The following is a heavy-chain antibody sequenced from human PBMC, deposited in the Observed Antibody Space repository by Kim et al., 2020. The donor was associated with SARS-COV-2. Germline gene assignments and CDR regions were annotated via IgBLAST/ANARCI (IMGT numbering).Heavy chain of an antibody. D-gene: IGHD3-22*01. J-gene: IGHJ3*02. CDR1: GGTFSSYA. CDR3: ASVDYYDSSGYYQRAFDI. V-gene: IGHV1-69*13. Sequence: SVKVSCKASGGTFSSYAISWVRQAPGQGLEWMGGIIPIFGTANYAQKFQGRVTITADESTSTAYMELSSLRSEDTAVYYCASVDYYDSSGYYQRAFDIWGQGTMVTVSS. CDR2: IIPIFGTA.